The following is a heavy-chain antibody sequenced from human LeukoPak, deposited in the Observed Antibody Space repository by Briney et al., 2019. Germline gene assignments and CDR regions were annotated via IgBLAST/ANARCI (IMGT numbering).Heavy chain of an antibody. Sequence: SETLSLTCTVSGGSISSYYWSWIRQPPGKGLEWIGYIYYSGSTNYNPSLKSRVTISVDTSKNQFSLKLSSVTAADTAVYYCARVSPPSPSYVDYDYWGQGPLVTVSS. D-gene: IGHD4-17*01. J-gene: IGHJ4*02. CDR1: GGSISSYY. CDR2: IYYSGST. CDR3: ARVSPPSPSYVDYDY. V-gene: IGHV4-59*01.